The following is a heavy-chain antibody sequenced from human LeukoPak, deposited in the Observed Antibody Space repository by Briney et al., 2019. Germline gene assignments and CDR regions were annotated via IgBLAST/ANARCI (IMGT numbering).Heavy chain of an antibody. CDR3: AKDRLGGTEYISGCLDY. Sequence: PGGSLRLSCAASEFSVGSNYMTWVRQVPGKGLEWVSLISWDGGTTSYADSVKGRFTISRDNIKNSLFLQMNSLRGEDTAFYYCAKDRLGGTEYISGCLDYWGQGTLVTVSS. CDR1: EFSVGSNY. CDR2: ISWDGGTT. J-gene: IGHJ4*02. V-gene: IGHV3-43D*03. D-gene: IGHD6-19*01.